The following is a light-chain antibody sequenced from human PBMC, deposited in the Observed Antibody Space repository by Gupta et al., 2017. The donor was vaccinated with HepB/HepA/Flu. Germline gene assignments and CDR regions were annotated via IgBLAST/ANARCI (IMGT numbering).Light chain of an antibody. CDR1: SSDVGGYNY. CDR2: DVS. V-gene: IGLV2-11*01. Sequence: QSALTQPRSVSGSHGQSVTISCTGTSSDVGGYNYVSWYQQHPGKAHKLMIYDVSKRPAGVPGRFSGSKSGNTASLTISGLQAEDEADYYCCSYAGSFSYVLGTGTKVTVL. CDR3: CSYAGSFSYV. J-gene: IGLJ1*01.